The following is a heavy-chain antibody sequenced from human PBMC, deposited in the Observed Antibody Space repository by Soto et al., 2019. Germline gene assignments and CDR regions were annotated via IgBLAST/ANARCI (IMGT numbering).Heavy chain of an antibody. CDR3: ARDHENYSSGWYSYYYYYGMDV. D-gene: IGHD6-19*01. CDR1: GFTFSSYS. Sequence: GGSLRLSCAASGFTFSSYSMNWVRQAPGKGLEWVSYISSSSSTIYYADSVKGRFTISRDNAKNSLYLQMNSLRAEDTAVYYCARDHENYSSGWYSYYYYYGMDVWGQGTTVTVS. CDR2: ISSSSSTI. V-gene: IGHV3-48*01. J-gene: IGHJ6*02.